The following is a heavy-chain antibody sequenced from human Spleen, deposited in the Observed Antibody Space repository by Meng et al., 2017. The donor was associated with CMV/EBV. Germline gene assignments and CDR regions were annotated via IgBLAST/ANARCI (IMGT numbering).Heavy chain of an antibody. CDR1: GYTFTAHY. V-gene: IGHV1-46*01. CDR2: INPSGGST. Sequence: ASVKVSCKASGYTFTAHYFHWVRQAPGQGLEWMGIINPSGGSTSYAQKFQGRVTMTRDTSTSTVYMELSSLRSEDTAVYYCARTHPHNWFDPWGQGTLVTVSS. J-gene: IGHJ5*02. CDR3: ARTHPHNWFDP.